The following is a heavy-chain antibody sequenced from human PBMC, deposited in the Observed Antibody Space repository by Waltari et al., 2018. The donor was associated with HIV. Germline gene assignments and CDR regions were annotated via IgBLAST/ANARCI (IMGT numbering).Heavy chain of an antibody. CDR3: ARLLRGFSYGGAFDL. CDR2: MNPNSGNT. V-gene: IGHV1-8*01. J-gene: IGHJ3*01. CDR1: GYTFTSHD. Sequence: QAQLVQSGAEVKKPGASVKVFCKASGYTFTSHDSNWVRQATGQRLEWMGWMNPNSGNTGYAHMFQGRVTMTRNTSINTAYMELSRLKSEDTAVYYCARLLRGFSYGGAFDLWGQGTVVIVSS. D-gene: IGHD5-18*01.